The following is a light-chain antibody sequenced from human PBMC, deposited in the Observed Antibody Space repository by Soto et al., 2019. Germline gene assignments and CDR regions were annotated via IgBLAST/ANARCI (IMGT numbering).Light chain of an antibody. CDR1: SSNIGSNS. V-gene: IGLV1-44*01. J-gene: IGLJ2*01. CDR2: SSN. Sequence: QSVLTQPPSASGTPGQRVTISCSGNSSNIGSNSVNWYQQLPGTAPKLLMYSSNQRPSGVPDRFSGSKSGTSASLAISGLQSEDEADYFCAAWDDSLNGVVFGGGTQLTVL. CDR3: AAWDDSLNGVV.